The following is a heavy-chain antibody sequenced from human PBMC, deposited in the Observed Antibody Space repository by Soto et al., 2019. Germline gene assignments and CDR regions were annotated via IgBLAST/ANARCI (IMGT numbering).Heavy chain of an antibody. Sequence: GGSLRLSCAASGLTLSSYGMNWVRQAPGKGLEWISYISNSLIKYTDSVKGRFTVSRDSAKNSLYLEMNSLRDEDTAVYYCASWGYYYHSSGYFYFDYWGQGTLVTVSS. CDR1: GLTLSSYG. CDR3: ASWGYYYHSSGYFYFDY. V-gene: IGHV3-48*02. D-gene: IGHD3-22*01. J-gene: IGHJ4*02. CDR2: ISNSLI.